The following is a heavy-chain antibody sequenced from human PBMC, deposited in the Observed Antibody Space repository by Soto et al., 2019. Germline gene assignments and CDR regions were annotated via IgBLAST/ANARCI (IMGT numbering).Heavy chain of an antibody. J-gene: IGHJ6*02. CDR2: IYPGDSDT. Sequence: PGESLKISCKGSGYSFTSYWIGWVRQMPGKGLEWMGIIYPGDSDTRYSPSFQGQVTISADKSISTAYLQWSSLKASDTAMYYCARQDGFVDMVRGVIVYYYGMDVWGQGTTVTVSS. D-gene: IGHD3-10*01. CDR3: ARQDGFVDMVRGVIVYYYGMDV. CDR1: GYSFTSYW. V-gene: IGHV5-51*01.